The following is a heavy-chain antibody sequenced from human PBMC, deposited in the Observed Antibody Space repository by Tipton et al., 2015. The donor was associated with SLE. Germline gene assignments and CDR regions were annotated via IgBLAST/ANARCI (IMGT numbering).Heavy chain of an antibody. CDR1: GDTFTTYD. Sequence: QSGPEVKKPGASVKVSCKASGDTFTTYDINWVRQATGQGLEWMGWISGYNGNTNYAQKLQGRVTMTTDTSTSTAYMELRSLRSDDTAVYYCARLGDWDFYYYMDVWGKGTTVTVSS. J-gene: IGHJ6*03. CDR3: ARLGDWDFYYYMDV. V-gene: IGHV1-18*01. D-gene: IGHD3-16*01. CDR2: ISGYNGNT.